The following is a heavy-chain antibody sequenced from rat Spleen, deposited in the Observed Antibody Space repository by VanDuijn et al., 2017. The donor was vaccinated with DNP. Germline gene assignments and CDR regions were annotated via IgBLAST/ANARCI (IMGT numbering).Heavy chain of an antibody. J-gene: IGHJ2*01. V-gene: IGHV3-1*01. D-gene: IGHD1-12*02. CDR1: FYSITSSNY. Sequence: EVLLQESGPGLVKPSQSLSLTCSVTFYSITSSNYWGWIRKFPGNKMEWMGYISHSGSTSYNPSLKSRISITRDTSKNQFFLQLNSVTTEDTATYYCTRSHDGSYYYGYYFDYWGQGVMVTVSS. CDR2: ISHSGST. CDR3: TRSHDGSYYYGYYFDY.